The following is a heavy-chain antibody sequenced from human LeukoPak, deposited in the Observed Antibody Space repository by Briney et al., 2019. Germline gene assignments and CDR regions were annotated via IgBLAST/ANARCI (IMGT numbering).Heavy chain of an antibody. Sequence: SETLSLTCTVSGYSISSGYYWGWIRQPPGKGLEWIGEINDSGSTNYNPSLKSRVTISVDTSKNQFSLKLSSVTAADTAVYYCAGVTWEDILTVYSYYFDSWGQGTLVTVSS. J-gene: IGHJ4*02. V-gene: IGHV4-38-2*02. CDR2: INDSGST. CDR3: AGVTWEDILTVYSYYFDS. D-gene: IGHD3-9*01. CDR1: GYSISSGYY.